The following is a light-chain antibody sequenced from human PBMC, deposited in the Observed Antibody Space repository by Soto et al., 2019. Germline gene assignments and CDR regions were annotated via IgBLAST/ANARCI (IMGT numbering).Light chain of an antibody. V-gene: IGLV2-11*01. J-gene: IGLJ3*02. CDR1: SSDVGAYNW. CDR2: DVT. Sequence: QSALTQPRSVSGSPGQSVTISCAGTSSDVGAYNWVSWYQQHPGKVPKLIIYDVTRRPSGVPDRFSGSKSGNTASLTISGLQADDEADYYRFSYAGSYTLVFGGGTQLAVL. CDR3: FSYAGSYTLV.